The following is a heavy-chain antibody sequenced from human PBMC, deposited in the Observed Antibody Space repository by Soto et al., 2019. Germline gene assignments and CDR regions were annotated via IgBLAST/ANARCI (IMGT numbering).Heavy chain of an antibody. J-gene: IGHJ4*02. Sequence: SETLSLTCSVSGDAISNYYWSWMRQTPGRGLEWIGCVQESVSTDYNPSLRGRVIISLHTSKSQFSLSLRSATAADTATYYCARRMPGLKTSFFAFWGQGIPVTVSS. V-gene: IGHV4-59*03. D-gene: IGHD2-2*01. CDR2: VQESVST. CDR3: ARRMPGLKTSFFAF. CDR1: GDAISNYY.